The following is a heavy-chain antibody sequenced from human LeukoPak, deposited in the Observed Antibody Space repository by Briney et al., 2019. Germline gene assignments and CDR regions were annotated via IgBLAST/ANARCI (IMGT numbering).Heavy chain of an antibody. J-gene: IGHJ4*02. Sequence: SQTLSLTCAISGDSVSSNNGAWNWIRQSPSRGLEWLGRTYYRSKWYNDYAESMKGRITISPDTSKNQFSLQLNSVTPEDTAVYYCARTNYDSSGYHGLRYYFDYWGQGTLVTVSS. V-gene: IGHV6-1*01. CDR3: ARTNYDSSGYHGLRYYFDY. D-gene: IGHD3-22*01. CDR2: TYYRSKWYN. CDR1: GDSVSSNNGA.